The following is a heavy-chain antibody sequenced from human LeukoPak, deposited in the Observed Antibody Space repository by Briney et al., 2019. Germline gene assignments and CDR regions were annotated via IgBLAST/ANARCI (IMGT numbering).Heavy chain of an antibody. CDR2: ISSDNGKI. CDR3: ARDREYCSSTSCYFDY. D-gene: IGHD2-2*01. Sequence: GASVKVSCKASGYTFTTYGISWVRQAPGQGLEWMGRISSDNGKINYAQKLQGRVTMTTDSSTRTASMELRSLRSDDTAVYYCARDREYCSSTSCYFDYWGQGTLVTVSS. CDR1: GYTFTTYG. V-gene: IGHV1-18*01. J-gene: IGHJ4*02.